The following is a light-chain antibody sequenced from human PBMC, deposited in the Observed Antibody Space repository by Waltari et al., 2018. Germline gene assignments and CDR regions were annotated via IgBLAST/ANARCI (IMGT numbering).Light chain of an antibody. CDR3: QPYFDYPVT. V-gene: IGKV1-8*01. CDR1: QDISTH. Sequence: AIRMTQSPAALAASTGDRVTITCRASQDISTHLAWYQQKPGKVLLLLISGASTLQSRVPLGFSGGGSGTDFTLTIANLQSEDFATYFCQPYFDYPVTLGPGTKVEVK. CDR2: GAS. J-gene: IGKJ1*01.